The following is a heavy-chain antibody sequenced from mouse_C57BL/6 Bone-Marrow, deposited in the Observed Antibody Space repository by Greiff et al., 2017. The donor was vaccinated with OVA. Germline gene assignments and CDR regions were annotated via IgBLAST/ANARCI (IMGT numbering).Heavy chain of an antibody. V-gene: IGHV1-81*01. CDR1: GYTFTSYG. D-gene: IGHD4-1*01. CDR2: IYPRSGNT. J-gene: IGHJ1*03. CDR3: ARSHQTGTRYFDV. Sequence: QVQLQQSGAELARPGASVKLSCKASGYTFTSYGISWVKQRTGQGLEWIGEIYPRSGNTYYNEKFKGKATLTADKSSSTAYMELRFLTSEDSAVYFCARSHQTGTRYFDVWGTGTTGTVSS.